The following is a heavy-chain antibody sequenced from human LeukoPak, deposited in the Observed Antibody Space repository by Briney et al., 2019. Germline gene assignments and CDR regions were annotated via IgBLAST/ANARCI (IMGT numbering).Heavy chain of an antibody. CDR1: GFTFRSYE. CDR2: ISSSGSTI. D-gene: IGHD1-26*01. Sequence: GGSLRLSCAASGFTFRSYEMNWVRQAPGKGLEWLSYISSSGSTIYYADSLKGRFTNSRDNAKNSLYLQMNSLRAEDTAVYYCATKISGSYYEYIDYWGRGTLVTVSS. CDR3: ATKISGSYYEYIDY. J-gene: IGHJ4*02. V-gene: IGHV3-48*03.